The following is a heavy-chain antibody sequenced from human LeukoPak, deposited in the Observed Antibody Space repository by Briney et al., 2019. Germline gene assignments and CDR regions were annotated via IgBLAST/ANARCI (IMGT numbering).Heavy chain of an antibody. CDR1: GGSFSGYY. J-gene: IGHJ4*02. CDR3: ARQTGSGLFILP. D-gene: IGHD3/OR15-3a*01. CDR2: INHSGST. V-gene: IGHV4-34*01. Sequence: SDTLSLTCAVYGGSFSGYYWSWIRQPPGKGLEWIGEINHSGSTNYNPSLKSRVTISVDTSKNQFSLRLTSVTAADTAVYYCARQTGSGLFILPGGQGTLVTVSS.